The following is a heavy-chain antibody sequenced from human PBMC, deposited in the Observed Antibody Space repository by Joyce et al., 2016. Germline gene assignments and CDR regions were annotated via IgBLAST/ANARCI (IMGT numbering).Heavy chain of an antibody. CDR2: SAYNGTDE. CDR3: VKAQDRASWPYFDF. V-gene: IGHV3-30*18. CDR1: GFTLSDYG. Sequence: QVEESGGGVVQPGGSLSLSCTASGFTLSDYGMHWVRQAPGKGLEWVSFSAYNGTDEYYADPVKGRFTVSRDNSKNALYLQMNSLRVEDTALYFCVKAQDRASWPYFDFWGQGTLVTVSS. J-gene: IGHJ4*02. D-gene: IGHD2-2*01.